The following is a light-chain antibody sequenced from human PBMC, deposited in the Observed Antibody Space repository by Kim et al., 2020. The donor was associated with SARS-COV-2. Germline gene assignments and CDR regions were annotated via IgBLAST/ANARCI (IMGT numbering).Light chain of an antibody. J-gene: IGKJ4*01. CDR2: DAS. CDR1: QSISNY. V-gene: IGKV3-11*01. Sequence: SPGERATLSCRASQSISNYVAWDQHNPGQAPRLLIYDASNRATDIPARFSGSGSGTDFTLTISNVEPEDFAVYYCQQRTNWPLLTFGGGTKVDIK. CDR3: QQRTNWPLLT.